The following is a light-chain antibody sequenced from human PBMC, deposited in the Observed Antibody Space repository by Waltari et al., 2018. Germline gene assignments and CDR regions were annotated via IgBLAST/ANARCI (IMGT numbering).Light chain of an antibody. V-gene: IGKV1-9*01. Sequence: DIQLTQSPSFLSASVGDRVTITCRASQDISSSLAWYQQKPGRAPKRLIYAASTLQSGVPSRFSGSGSGTEFTLTISSLQPEDFVTYYCQQVNNYPFTFGPWTILDVK. CDR1: QDISSS. CDR3: QQVNNYPFT. J-gene: IGKJ3*01. CDR2: AAS.